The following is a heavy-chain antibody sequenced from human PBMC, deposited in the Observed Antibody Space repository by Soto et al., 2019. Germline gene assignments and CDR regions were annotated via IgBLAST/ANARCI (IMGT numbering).Heavy chain of an antibody. CDR1: GGSFSGYY. V-gene: IGHV4-34*01. CDR3: ARDRSNSPDLLDS. CDR2: INHSGST. J-gene: IGHJ4*02. D-gene: IGHD1-1*01. Sequence: LSLTCAVYGGSFSGYYWSWIRQPPGKGLEWIGEINHSGSTNYNPSLKSRVTISVDTSKNQFSLKLSSVTAADTAVYYCARDRSNSPDLLDSWGRGTLVTASS.